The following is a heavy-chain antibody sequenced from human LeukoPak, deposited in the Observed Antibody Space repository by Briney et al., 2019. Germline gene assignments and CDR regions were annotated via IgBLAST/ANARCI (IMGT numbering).Heavy chain of an antibody. CDR1: GDSISSYY. CDR3: ARVTGYMIEDYFDY. Sequence: SETLSLTCTVSGDSISSYYWSWLRQPPGRRLEWLGYIYYSGSTNYNPSLKSRVTISVKTSKNQFPLKLSSVTAAATAVYYCARVTGYMIEDYFDYWGQGTLVTVSS. D-gene: IGHD3-22*01. V-gene: IGHV4-59*01. CDR2: IYYSGST. J-gene: IGHJ4*02.